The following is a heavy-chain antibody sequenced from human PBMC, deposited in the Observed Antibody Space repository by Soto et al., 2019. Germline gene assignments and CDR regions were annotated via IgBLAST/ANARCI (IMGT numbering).Heavy chain of an antibody. CDR1: GGTFSSYA. Sequence: GASVKVSCKASGGTFSSYAISWVRQAPGQGLEWMGGIIPIFGTANYAQKFQGRVTITADESTSTAYMELSSLRSEDTAVYYCASRGDYGDYVDHPFNWGQGTLVTVSS. CDR2: IIPIFGTA. V-gene: IGHV1-69*13. CDR3: ASRGDYGDYVDHPFN. D-gene: IGHD4-17*01. J-gene: IGHJ4*02.